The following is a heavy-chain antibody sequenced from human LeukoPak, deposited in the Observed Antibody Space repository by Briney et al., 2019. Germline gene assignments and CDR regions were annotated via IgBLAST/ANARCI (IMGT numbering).Heavy chain of an antibody. CDR1: GFTFSRYE. D-gene: IGHD6-19*01. V-gene: IGHV3-48*03. CDR2: VNSGGSTT. CDR3: TKLAVASPDS. J-gene: IGHJ4*02. Sequence: GWSLRLSCVGSGFTFSRYEMYWVRQAPGKGLDWVSYVNSGGSTTHYADSVKGRFATSRDDAKSSLYLWMTSLRVEDTAVYYCTKLAVASPDSWGQGTQATVSS.